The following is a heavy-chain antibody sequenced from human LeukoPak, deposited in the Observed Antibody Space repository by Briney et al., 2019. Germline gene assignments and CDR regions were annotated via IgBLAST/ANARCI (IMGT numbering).Heavy chain of an antibody. Sequence: GESLKISCKGSGYSFTSYWIGWVRQMPGKGLEWMGIIYPGDSDTRYSPSFQGQVTISADKSISTAYLQWSSLKASDTAMYYCARRAYYYDSSGYYKDYWGQGTLVTVSS. CDR2: IYPGDSDT. J-gene: IGHJ4*02. V-gene: IGHV5-51*01. CDR3: ARRAYYYDSSGYYKDY. CDR1: GYSFTSYW. D-gene: IGHD3-22*01.